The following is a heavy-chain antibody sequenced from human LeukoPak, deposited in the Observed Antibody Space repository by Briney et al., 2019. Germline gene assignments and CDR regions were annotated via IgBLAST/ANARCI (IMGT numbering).Heavy chain of an antibody. V-gene: IGHV3-23*01. CDR3: TKDPNGDYVGAFDS. Sequence: GGSLRLSCAASGFTFSNFAMTWVRQAPGKGLEWVSSLSSRQLHTYYSDSVKGRFTISRDNSKNTPYLQMNGLRADDTAIYYCTKDPNGDYVGAFDSWGQGILVTVSS. D-gene: IGHD4-17*01. CDR2: LSSRQLHT. CDR1: GFTFSNFA. J-gene: IGHJ5*01.